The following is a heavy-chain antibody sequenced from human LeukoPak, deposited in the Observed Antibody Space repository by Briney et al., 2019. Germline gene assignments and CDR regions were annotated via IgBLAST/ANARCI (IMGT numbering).Heavy chain of an antibody. D-gene: IGHD6-13*01. CDR1: GFTFSSYA. V-gene: IGHV3-30-3*01. CDR3: VRDLSTSWYYFDN. Sequence: GRSLRLSCAASGFTFSSYAMHWVRQAPGKGLEWVAVISYDGSNKYYADSVEGRFTISRDNAKNTVYLQMNSLRAEDTAVYYCVRDLSTSWYYFDNWGQGTLVTVSS. CDR2: ISYDGSNK. J-gene: IGHJ4*02.